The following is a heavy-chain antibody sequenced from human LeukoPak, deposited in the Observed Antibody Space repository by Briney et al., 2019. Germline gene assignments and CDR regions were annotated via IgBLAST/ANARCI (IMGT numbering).Heavy chain of an antibody. J-gene: IGHJ3*02. V-gene: IGHV3-11*01. CDR2: ISSSGSTI. CDR3: ARELMITFGGVIVPDAFDI. D-gene: IGHD3-16*02. Sequence: GGSLRLSCAASGFTFSSYAMSWIRQAPGKGLEWVSYISSSGSTIYYADSVKGRFTISRDNAKNSLYLQMNSLRAEDTAVYYCARELMITFGGVIVPDAFDIWGQGTMVTVSS. CDR1: GFTFSSYA.